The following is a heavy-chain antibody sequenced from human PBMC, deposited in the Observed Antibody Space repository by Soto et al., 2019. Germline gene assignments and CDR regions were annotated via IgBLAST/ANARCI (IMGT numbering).Heavy chain of an antibody. Sequence: SETLSLTCTVSGGSISSGDYYWSWIRQHPGKGLEYIGYIYYSGGTYYNPSLKSRVTISVDTSKNQFSLKLSSVTAADTAVYYCVRVPYDSSGYYDYWGQGTQVTVSS. J-gene: IGHJ4*02. CDR1: GGSISSGDYY. D-gene: IGHD3-22*01. CDR3: VRVPYDSSGYYDY. V-gene: IGHV4-31*03. CDR2: IYYSGGT.